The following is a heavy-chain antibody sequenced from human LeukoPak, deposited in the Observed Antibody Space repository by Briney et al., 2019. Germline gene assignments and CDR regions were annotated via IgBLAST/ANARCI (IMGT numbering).Heavy chain of an antibody. D-gene: IGHD3-10*01. V-gene: IGHV3-53*01. CDR1: GFTVSSNY. CDR3: ARDTYGKNYFDY. J-gene: IGHJ4*02. CDR2: IYRDGGT. Sequence: PGGSLRLSCAASGFTVSSNYMSWVRQAPGKGLEWVSVIYRDGGTYYADSVKGRFTISRDNSKNTLYLQMNSLRAEDTAVYYCARDTYGKNYFDYWGRGTLVTVSS.